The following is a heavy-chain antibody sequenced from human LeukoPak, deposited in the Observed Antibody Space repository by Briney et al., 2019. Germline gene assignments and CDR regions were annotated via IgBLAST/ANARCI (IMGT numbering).Heavy chain of an antibody. J-gene: IGHJ4*02. Sequence: GGSHRLSCAASGFSFSDAWMSWVRQAPGKGLEWVANINQDGSEKYYVDSVRGRFTISRDNAKNSLGLQMNSLRVEDTAVYYCARHNGDYFYGLDYWGQGTLVTVSS. CDR3: ARHNGDYFYGLDY. CDR1: GFSFSDAW. CDR2: INQDGSEK. V-gene: IGHV3-7*01. D-gene: IGHD4-17*01.